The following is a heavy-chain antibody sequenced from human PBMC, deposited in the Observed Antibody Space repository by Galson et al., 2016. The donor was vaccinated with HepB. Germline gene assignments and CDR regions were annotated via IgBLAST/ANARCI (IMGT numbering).Heavy chain of an antibody. V-gene: IGHV3-48*02. J-gene: IGHJ4*02. Sequence: SLRLSCAASGIAFSTYAMNWVRQAPGKGLEWVSYISSSSGIVYYGDSVKGRFTISRDNAKNSLYLNMNSLRDEDTAIYYCATSLPGVAGADWGQGTPVIVSS. CDR2: ISSSSGIV. CDR1: GIAFSTYA. CDR3: ATSLPGVAGAD. D-gene: IGHD1-26*01.